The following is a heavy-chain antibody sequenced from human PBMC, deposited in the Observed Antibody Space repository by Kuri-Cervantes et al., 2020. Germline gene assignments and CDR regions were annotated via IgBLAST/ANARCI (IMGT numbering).Heavy chain of an antibody. V-gene: IGHV3-66*02. D-gene: IGHD4-17*01. CDR1: GFTFSDYY. J-gene: IGHJ3*02. Sequence: GESLKISCAASGFTFSDYYMSWIRQAPGKGLEWVSVIYSGGSTYYADSVKGRFTISRDNSKNTLYLQMNSLRAEDKAVYYCARDPTVTTWWDAFDIWGQGTMVTVSS. CDR2: IYSGGST. CDR3: ARDPTVTTWWDAFDI.